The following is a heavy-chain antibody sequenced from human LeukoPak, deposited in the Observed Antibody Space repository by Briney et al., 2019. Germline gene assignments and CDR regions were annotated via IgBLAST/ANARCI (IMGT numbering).Heavy chain of an antibody. J-gene: IGHJ3*02. CDR3: AKAPLYGDYADAFDI. Sequence: ASVKVSCKASGYTFTGYYMHWVRQAPGQGLEWMGWINPNSGGTNYAQKFQGRVTMTRDTSISTAYMELSRLRSDDTAVYYCAKAPLYGDYADAFDIWGQGTMVTVSS. V-gene: IGHV1-2*02. D-gene: IGHD4-17*01. CDR1: GYTFTGYY. CDR2: INPNSGGT.